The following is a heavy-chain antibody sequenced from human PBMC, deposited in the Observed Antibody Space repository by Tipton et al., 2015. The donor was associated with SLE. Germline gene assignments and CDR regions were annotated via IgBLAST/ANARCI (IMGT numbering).Heavy chain of an antibody. V-gene: IGHV4-34*01. CDR1: GGSFSGYY. Sequence: TLSLTCAVYGGSFSGYYWSWIRQPPGKGLEWIGEINHNGSTNYNPSLQSRVTISVDTSQNQFSLKLSSVTAADTAVYYCARGIWIVVVPAAQDYHYMDVWGKGTTVTVSS. J-gene: IGHJ6*03. D-gene: IGHD2-2*01. CDR3: ARGIWIVVVPAAQDYHYMDV. CDR2: INHNGST.